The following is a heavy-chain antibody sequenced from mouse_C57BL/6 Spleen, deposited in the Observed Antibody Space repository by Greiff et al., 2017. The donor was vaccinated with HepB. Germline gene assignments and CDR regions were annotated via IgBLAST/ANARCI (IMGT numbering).Heavy chain of an antibody. J-gene: IGHJ4*01. CDR2: IDPSYSDT. D-gene: IGHD2-3*01. Sequence: QVQLQQPGAELVRPGSSVKLSCKASGYTFTSYWMPWVKQRPIQGLEWIGNIDPSYSDTHYTKKFKDKATLTVDKSSSTAYMQLSSLTSEDSAVYYRERKGRLLGAMDDWGQGTSVTVSS. CDR1: GYTFTSYW. V-gene: IGHV1-52*01. CDR3: ERKGRLLGAMDD.